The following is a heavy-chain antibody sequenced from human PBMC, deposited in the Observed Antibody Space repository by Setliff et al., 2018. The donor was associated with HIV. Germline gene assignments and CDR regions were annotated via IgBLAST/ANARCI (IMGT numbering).Heavy chain of an antibody. Sequence: TSETLSLTCAVYGGSFSGYYWSWLRQPPGKGLEWIGEMNAGGSINDNPSPKSRLTISVDTSRNQFPLKLSSVTAADTAIYYCARARDFSSGQDNWGQGTLVTVSS. D-gene: IGHD3-3*01. V-gene: IGHV4-34*01. CDR2: MNAGGSI. J-gene: IGHJ4*02. CDR3: ARARDFSSGQDN. CDR1: GGSFSGYY.